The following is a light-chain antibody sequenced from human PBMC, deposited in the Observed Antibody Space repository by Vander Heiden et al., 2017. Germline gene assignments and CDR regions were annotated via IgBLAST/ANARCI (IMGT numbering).Light chain of an antibody. V-gene: IGKV1-5*03. CDR3: QQYNTYPYT. J-gene: IGKJ2*01. CDR2: KAS. CDR1: QSIDFW. Sequence: DIQMTQSPSTLSASVGDRVTITCRASQSIDFWLAWYQQKPGKAPKLLIYKASSLESGVPSRFSGSGSGTEFTLTIRSLQPDDSATYYCQQYNTYPYTFGQGAKLEIK.